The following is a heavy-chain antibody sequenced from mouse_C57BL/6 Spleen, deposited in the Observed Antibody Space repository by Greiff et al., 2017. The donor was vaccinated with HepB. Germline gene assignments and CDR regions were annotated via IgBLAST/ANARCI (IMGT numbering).Heavy chain of an antibody. CDR3: ADLYSNYVAY. Sequence: QVQLKQSGAELARPGASVKLSCKASGYTFTSYGISWVKQRTGQGLEWIGEIYPRSGNTYYNEKFKGKATLTTDKSSIKAYIELRSLTSEDSAVYFCADLYSNYVAYWGQGTLVTVSA. D-gene: IGHD2-5*01. CDR2: IYPRSGNT. J-gene: IGHJ3*01. CDR1: GYTFTSYG. V-gene: IGHV1-81*01.